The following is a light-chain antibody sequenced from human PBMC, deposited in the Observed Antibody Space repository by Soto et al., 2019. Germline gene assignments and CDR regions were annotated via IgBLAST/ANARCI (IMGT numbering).Light chain of an antibody. Sequence: EIVMTQTPLSSHVTLGQPASISCRSSQSLVPSNGNTYLSWLQQRPGQPPSLLIYQISNRFSVVQDRFRGSGAVSDFTRKISRVEAEDVGVYHCMQPSPCPITFGHGTRLEL. V-gene: IGKV2-24*01. CDR1: QSLVPSNGNTY. CDR3: MQPSPCPIT. J-gene: IGKJ5*01. CDR2: QIS.